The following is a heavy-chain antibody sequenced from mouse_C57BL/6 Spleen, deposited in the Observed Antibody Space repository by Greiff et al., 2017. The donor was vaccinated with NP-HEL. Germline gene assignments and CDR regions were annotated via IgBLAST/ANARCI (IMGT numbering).Heavy chain of an antibody. Sequence: VQLKESGPGLVKPSQSLSLTCSVTGYSITSGYYWNWIRQFPGNKLEWMGYISYDGSNNYNPSLKNRISITRDTSKNQFFLKLNSVTTEDTATYYCARSGDGYWGQGTLVTVSA. V-gene: IGHV3-6*01. D-gene: IGHD4-1*01. CDR3: ARSGDGY. CDR2: ISYDGSN. J-gene: IGHJ3*02. CDR1: GYSITSGYY.